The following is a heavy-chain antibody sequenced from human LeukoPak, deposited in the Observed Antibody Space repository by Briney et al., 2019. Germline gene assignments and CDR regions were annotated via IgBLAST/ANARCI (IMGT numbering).Heavy chain of an antibody. CDR3: AVEAYSSSWYGSY. V-gene: IGHV1-69*13. J-gene: IGHJ4*02. D-gene: IGHD6-13*01. CDR1: GGTFSIYA. CDR2: IIPIFGTA. Sequence: RASVNVSCKASGGTFSIYAISWVRQAPGQGLEWMGGIIPIFGTANYAQKFQGRVTITADESTSTAYMELSSLRSEDTAVYYCAVEAYSSSWYGSYWGQGTLVTVSS.